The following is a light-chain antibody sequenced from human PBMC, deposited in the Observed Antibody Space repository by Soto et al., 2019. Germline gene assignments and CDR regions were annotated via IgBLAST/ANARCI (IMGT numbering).Light chain of an antibody. Sequence: DIQMTQSPSTLSASVGDRVTITCRASQSISSWLAWYQQKPGKAPKLLIYKASSLESGVPSRFSGSGSGTEFTLTISSLPLDDFATYYCQQYNSYSPTTFGGGTKAEIK. CDR2: KAS. J-gene: IGKJ4*01. CDR1: QSISSW. CDR3: QQYNSYSPTT. V-gene: IGKV1-5*03.